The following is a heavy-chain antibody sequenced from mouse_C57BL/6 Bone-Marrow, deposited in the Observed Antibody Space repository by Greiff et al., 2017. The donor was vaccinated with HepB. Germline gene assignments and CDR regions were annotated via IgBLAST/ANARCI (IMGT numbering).Heavy chain of an antibody. J-gene: IGHJ4*01. CDR2: SRNKANDYTT. D-gene: IGHD2-1*01. CDR3: ARGVYYGNYDAMDY. V-gene: IGHV7-1*01. CDR1: GFTFSDFY. Sequence: EVQGVESGGGLVQSGRSLRLSCATSGFTFSDFYMEWVRQAPGKGLEWIAASRNKANDYTTEYSASVKGRFIVSRDTSQSILYLQMNALRAEDTAIYYCARGVYYGNYDAMDYWGQGTSVTVSS.